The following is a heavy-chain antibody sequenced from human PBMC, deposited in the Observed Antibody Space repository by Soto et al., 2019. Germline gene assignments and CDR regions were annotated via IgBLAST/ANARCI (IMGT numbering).Heavy chain of an antibody. J-gene: IGHJ6*02. CDR3: ARDQEVNYSEYGGYDYYYGMDV. CDR1: GDSISSGGYY. D-gene: IGHD4-17*01. V-gene: IGHV4-31*03. Sequence: QVQLQESGPGLVKPSQTLSLTCTVSGDSISSGGYYWSWIRQHPGKGLECIGYIYYSGSTYYNPSLTSRVTISVDTSRNQLSLQLSSVTAADTAVYYCARDQEVNYSEYGGYDYYYGMDVWGQGTTVTVSS. CDR2: IYYSGST.